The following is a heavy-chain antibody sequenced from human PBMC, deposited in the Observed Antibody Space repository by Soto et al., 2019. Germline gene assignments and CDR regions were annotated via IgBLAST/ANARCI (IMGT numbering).Heavy chain of an antibody. V-gene: IGHV1-18*01. CDR1: GYTFTSYG. CDR2: ISAYNGNT. CDR3: ARKGLRYYYDSSGYYDP. D-gene: IGHD3-22*01. J-gene: IGHJ5*02. Sequence: ASVKVSCKASGYTFTSYGISWVRQAPGQGLEWMGWISAYNGNTNYAQKLQGRVTMTTDTSTSTAYMELRSLRSDDTAVYYCARKGLRYYYDSSGYYDPWGQGTLVTVS.